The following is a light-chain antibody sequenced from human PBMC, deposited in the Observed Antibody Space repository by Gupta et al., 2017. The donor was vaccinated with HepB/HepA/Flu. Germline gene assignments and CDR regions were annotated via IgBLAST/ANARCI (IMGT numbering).Light chain of an antibody. V-gene: IGLV9-49*03. J-gene: IGLJ3*02. CDR2: VGNGRIVG. Sequence: QPVLTQPPSASAALGASVTLTCTLSSGYSNYVVDWYQQRSGRGPRFVMRVGNGRIVGSKRDGIADRFSVLGSCLDRYLSINNILDEDESDYHCGADQGSGSNGVWVFGGGPKLTVL. CDR1: SGYSNYV. CDR3: GADQGSGSNGVWV.